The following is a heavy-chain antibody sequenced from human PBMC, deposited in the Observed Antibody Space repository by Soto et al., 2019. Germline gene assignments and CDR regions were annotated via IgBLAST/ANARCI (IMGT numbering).Heavy chain of an antibody. CDR2: ISSSGSTI. J-gene: IGHJ3*02. V-gene: IGHV3-11*01. CDR1: GFTFSDYY. D-gene: IGHD2-15*01. Sequence: QVQLVESGGGLVKPGGSLRLSCAASGFTFSDYYMSWIRQAPGKGLEWVSYISSSGSTIYYADSVKGRFTISRDNAKNSLYLQMNSLRAEDTAVYYCATAEEDCSGGSCYWNDAFDIWGQGTMVTVSS. CDR3: ATAEEDCSGGSCYWNDAFDI.